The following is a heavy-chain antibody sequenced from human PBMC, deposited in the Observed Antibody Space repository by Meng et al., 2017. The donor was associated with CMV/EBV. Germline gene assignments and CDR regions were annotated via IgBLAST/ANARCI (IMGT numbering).Heavy chain of an antibody. CDR2: IIPILGIA. CDR3: ARDKLSIAARPDYYYGMDV. J-gene: IGHJ6*02. Sequence: SVKVSCKASGGTFSSYAISWVRQAPGQGLEWMGGIIPILGIANYAQKLQGRVTITADKSTSTAYMELSSLRSEDTAVYYCARDKLSIAARPDYYYGMDVWGQGTTVTVSS. V-gene: IGHV1-69*10. CDR1: GGTFSSYA. D-gene: IGHD6-6*01.